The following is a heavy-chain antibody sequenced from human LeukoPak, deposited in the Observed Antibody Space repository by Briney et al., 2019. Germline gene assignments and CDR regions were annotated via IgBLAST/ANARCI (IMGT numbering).Heavy chain of an antibody. V-gene: IGHV3-53*01. CDR3: ARAIVATIEGGYYFDY. CDR1: GFTFSSYA. Sequence: GGSLRLSCAASGFTFSSYAMSWVRQAPGKGLEWVSVIYSGGSTYYADSVKGRFTISRDNSKNTLYLQMNSLRAEDTAVYYCARAIVATIEGGYYFDYWGQGTLVTVSS. J-gene: IGHJ4*02. D-gene: IGHD5-12*01. CDR2: IYSGGST.